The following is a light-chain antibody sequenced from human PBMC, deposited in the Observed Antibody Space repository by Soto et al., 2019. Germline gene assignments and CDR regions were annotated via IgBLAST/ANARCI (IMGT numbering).Light chain of an antibody. J-gene: IGKJ4*01. V-gene: IGKV1-39*01. Sequence: DIQMNQSPSSLSASVGDRVTITCRASQNIATYLNWYQQTPGKAPKLLIYTASTLQSGVPSRFSGSGSGTDFTLTISSLQPEDFATFYCQQSYNTPLTFGGGTKVDIK. CDR1: QNIATY. CDR2: TAS. CDR3: QQSYNTPLT.